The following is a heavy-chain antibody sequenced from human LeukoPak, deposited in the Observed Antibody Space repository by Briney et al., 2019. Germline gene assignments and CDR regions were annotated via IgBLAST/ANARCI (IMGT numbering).Heavy chain of an antibody. V-gene: IGHV3-30*02. CDR2: IRYDGSDK. CDR3: AKDHRNHGNFWFSFDY. D-gene: IGHD1-7*01. Sequence: GGSLRLSCAASGFTFSTEAMHWVRQAPGKGLEWVTFIRYDGSDKYYADSVKGQFTNTRYNSKDTLDLQMSSLRPEDTAMYYCAKDHRNHGNFWFSFDYWGQGTLVTVSS. CDR1: GFTFSTEA. J-gene: IGHJ4*02.